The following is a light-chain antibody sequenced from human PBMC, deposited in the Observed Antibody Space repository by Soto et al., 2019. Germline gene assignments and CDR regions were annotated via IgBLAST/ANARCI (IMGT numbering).Light chain of an antibody. Sequence: EIVLTQSPATLSLSPGERATLSCRASQSVSSFLAWYQQKPGQAPRLLIYDASNRATGIPGRFSGSGSGTDFTLTISSLEPEDFAVYYWQQRSNWPQTFGQGTKVEIK. CDR2: DAS. J-gene: IGKJ1*01. CDR1: QSVSSF. V-gene: IGKV3-11*01. CDR3: QQRSNWPQT.